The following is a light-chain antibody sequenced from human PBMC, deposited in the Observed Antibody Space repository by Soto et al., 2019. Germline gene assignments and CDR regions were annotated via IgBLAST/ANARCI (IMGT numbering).Light chain of an antibody. V-gene: IGKV1-39*01. CDR3: QQSYSIPWT. CDR2: AAS. J-gene: IGKJ1*01. Sequence: DIQMTQSPSSLSTSVGGRVTITCRASQGISTSLNWYQQKPGKAPKVLIYAASSLQSGVPSRFSGSGSGTDFTLTISSLQPEDFATYYCQQSYSIPWTFGQGTKV. CDR1: QGISTS.